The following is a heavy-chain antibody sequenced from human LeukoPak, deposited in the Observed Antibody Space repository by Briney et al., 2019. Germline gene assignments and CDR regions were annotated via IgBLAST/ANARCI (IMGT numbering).Heavy chain of an antibody. D-gene: IGHD6-19*01. V-gene: IGHV7-4-1*02. CDR1: GYTFTSYA. CDR3: ATPSRLYGSGWYDLYYYYGMDV. Sequence: ASVKVSCKASGYTFTSYAMNWVRQAPGQGLEWMGWINTNTGNPTYAQGFTGRFVFSLDTSVSTAYLQISSLKAEDTAVYYCATPSRLYGSGWYDLYYYYGMDVWGQGTTVTVSS. J-gene: IGHJ6*02. CDR2: INTNTGNP.